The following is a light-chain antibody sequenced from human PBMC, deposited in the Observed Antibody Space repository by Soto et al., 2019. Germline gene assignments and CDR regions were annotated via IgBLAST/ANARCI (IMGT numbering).Light chain of an antibody. CDR3: QSHDSSLHASV. J-gene: IGLJ1*01. CDR2: GNT. CDR1: SSNIGAGYD. V-gene: IGLV1-40*01. Sequence: QSVLTQPPSVSGAPGQRVTISCTGSSSNIGAGYDVHWYLQLPGTAPKLLIYGNTNRPSGVPDRFSGSKSGSSASLAITGLQAEDEAAYYCQSHDSSLHASVFGTGTKVTV.